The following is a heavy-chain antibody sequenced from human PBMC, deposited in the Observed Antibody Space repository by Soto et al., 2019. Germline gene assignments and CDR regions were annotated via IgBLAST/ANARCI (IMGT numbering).Heavy chain of an antibody. Sequence: SETLSLTCAVSGGSISSGGYSWSWILHPPGKGLEWIGYIYHSGSTYYNPSLKSRVTISVDRSKNQFSLKLSSVTAADTAVYYCARVSNYDVSFCEYWGQGTLVNVSS. CDR1: GGSISSGGYS. D-gene: IGHD3-22*01. V-gene: IGHV4-30-2*01. CDR3: ARVSNYDVSFCEY. CDR2: IYHSGST. J-gene: IGHJ4*02.